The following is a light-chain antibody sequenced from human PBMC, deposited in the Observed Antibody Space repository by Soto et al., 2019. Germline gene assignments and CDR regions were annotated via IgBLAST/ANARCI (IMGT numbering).Light chain of an antibody. CDR1: QSVSRSY. Sequence: EIVLTQSPGTLSLSPGDRATLSCRASQSVSRSYLAWYQQKPGQAPRLLIYGASNRATGIPDRFSGSGSGTDFTLTINNLEPEDFAVYYCQQRASWPWTFGQGTKVDIK. J-gene: IGKJ1*01. CDR2: GAS. CDR3: QQRASWPWT. V-gene: IGKV3-20*01.